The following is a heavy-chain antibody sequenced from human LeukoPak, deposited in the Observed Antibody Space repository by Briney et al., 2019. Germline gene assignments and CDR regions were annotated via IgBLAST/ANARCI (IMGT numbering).Heavy chain of an antibody. CDR3: ARDSARGGASSGDFDS. Sequence: GGSLRLSWAASGFNFSSYSMNWVRQAPGKGLEWVSYISSSSSTIYYADSVKGRFTISRDTSKNTLYLQMSSLRADDTAVYYCARDSARGGASSGDFDSWGQGTLVTVSS. CDR1: GFNFSSYS. V-gene: IGHV3-48*01. CDR2: ISSSSSTI. J-gene: IGHJ4*02. D-gene: IGHD3-10*01.